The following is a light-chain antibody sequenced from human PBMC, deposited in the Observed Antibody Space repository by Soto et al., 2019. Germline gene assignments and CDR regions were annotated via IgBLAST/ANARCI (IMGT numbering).Light chain of an antibody. CDR3: NSYTGSSLDV. CDR2: GVN. CDR1: SSDVARYDS. Sequence: QSALAQPASVSGSPGQSITISCTGTSSDVARYDSVSWYHQHPGKAPKLIIYGVNYRPSGVSDRFSGSKSGNTASLTISGLQAEDEADYYCNSYTGSSLDVFGIGTKLTVL. J-gene: IGLJ1*01. V-gene: IGLV2-14*01.